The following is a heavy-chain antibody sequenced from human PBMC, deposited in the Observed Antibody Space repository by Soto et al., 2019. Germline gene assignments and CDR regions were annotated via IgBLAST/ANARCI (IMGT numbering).Heavy chain of an antibody. CDR2: VFYTGSA. CDR1: GGSLGSYY. J-gene: IGHJ6*02. CDR3: ARDGDWRTTTDPYYAKGIDD. D-gene: IGHD2-21*02. V-gene: IGHV4-59*01. Sequence: SETLSLTCTVSGGSLGSYYWRWIRQAPGKGLEWVGHVFYTGSATYNASFESRVIISLDTYTYKFPLKLSTVPAADTAVYYCARDGDWRTTTDPYYAKGIDDWGPGTTVTVSS.